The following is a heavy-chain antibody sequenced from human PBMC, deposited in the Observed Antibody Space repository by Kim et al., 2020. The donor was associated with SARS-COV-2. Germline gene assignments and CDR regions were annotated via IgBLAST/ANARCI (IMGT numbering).Heavy chain of an antibody. V-gene: IGHV4-59*08. CDR3: ARRGVVLGYSSSWYFDY. J-gene: IGHJ4*02. D-gene: IGHD6-13*01. CDR1: GGSISSYY. Sequence: SETLSLTCTVSGGSISSYYWSWIRQPPGKGLEWIGYIYYSGSTNYNPSLKSRVTISVDTSKNQFSLKLSSVTAADTAVYYCARRGVVLGYSSSWYFDYWGQGTLVTVSS. CDR2: IYYSGST.